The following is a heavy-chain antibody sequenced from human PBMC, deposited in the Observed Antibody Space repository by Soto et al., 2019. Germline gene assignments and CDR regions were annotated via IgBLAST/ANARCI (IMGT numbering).Heavy chain of an antibody. V-gene: IGHV4-39*01. D-gene: IGHD4-17*01. J-gene: IGHJ6*02. CDR1: SSSYY. CDR2: IYYSGST. CDR3: AKLTVADYGVDV. Sequence: SSSYYWGWIRQPPGKGLEWIGSIYYSGSTYYNPSLKSRVTISVDTSKNQFSLKLSSVTAADTAVYYCAKLTVADYGVDVWGQGTTVTVSS.